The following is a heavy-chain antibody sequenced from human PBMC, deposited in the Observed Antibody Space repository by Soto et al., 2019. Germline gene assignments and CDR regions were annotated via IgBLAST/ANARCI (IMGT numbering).Heavy chain of an antibody. Sequence: SQTLSLTCAISGDSVSSNSAAWNWIRQSPSRGLEWLGRTYYRSKWYNDYAVSVKSRITINPDTSKNQFSLQLNSVTPEDTAVYYCARVGGYSYGQNPYYYYGMDVWGQGTTVTLSS. CDR3: ARVGGYSYGQNPYYYYGMDV. D-gene: IGHD5-18*01. CDR2: TYYRSKWYN. J-gene: IGHJ6*02. V-gene: IGHV6-1*01. CDR1: GDSVSSNSAA.